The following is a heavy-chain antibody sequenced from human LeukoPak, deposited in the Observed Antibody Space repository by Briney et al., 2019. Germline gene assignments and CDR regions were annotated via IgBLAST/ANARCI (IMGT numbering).Heavy chain of an antibody. CDR1: GYTFTIYD. V-gene: IGHV1-8*01. Sequence: GASVTVSFTSSGYTFTIYDINWARHATGQGLEWKGQMNPNSGNTGYEQKFHGKVTMTTNTSISTAYRELSRLRSDDTAVHFCARGGSFDIWGQGTMVTVSS. J-gene: IGHJ3*02. D-gene: IGHD6-25*01. CDR3: ARGGSFDI. CDR2: MNPNSGNT.